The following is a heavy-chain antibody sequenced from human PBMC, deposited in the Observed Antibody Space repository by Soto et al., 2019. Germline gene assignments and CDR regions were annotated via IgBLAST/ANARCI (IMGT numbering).Heavy chain of an antibody. Sequence: SGPTLVNPTETLTLTCTVSGFSLTTGKMGVSWIRQPPRKALEWLAHIFSDNERSYSTSLQGRLTISKDTSGSQVVLSMTNVEPVDTATYYCARMNVDSYQFYYAMDVWGQGTTVTVSS. CDR3: ARMNVDSYQFYYAMDV. V-gene: IGHV2-26*01. D-gene: IGHD4-17*01. CDR2: IFSDNER. J-gene: IGHJ6*02. CDR1: GFSLTTGKMG.